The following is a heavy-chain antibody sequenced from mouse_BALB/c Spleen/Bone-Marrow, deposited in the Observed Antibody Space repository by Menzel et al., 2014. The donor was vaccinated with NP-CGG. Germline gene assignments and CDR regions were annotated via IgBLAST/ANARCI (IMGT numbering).Heavy chain of an antibody. CDR3: ARGVVGHAMDY. D-gene: IGHD1-1*01. J-gene: IGHJ4*01. CDR1: GYAFTNYL. Sequence: VQLQQSGVELVRPGTSVKVSCKASGYAFTNYLIEWVKQRPGQGLEWIGVINPGSGGTNYNEKFKGKATLTTDKSSSTAYMQLSSLTSDDCAVYFWARGVVGHAMDYWGQGTSVTVSS. V-gene: IGHV1-54*01. CDR2: INPGSGGT.